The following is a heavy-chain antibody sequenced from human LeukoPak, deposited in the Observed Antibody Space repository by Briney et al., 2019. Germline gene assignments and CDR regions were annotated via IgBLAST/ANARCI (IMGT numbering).Heavy chain of an antibody. V-gene: IGHV3-11*01. Sequence: GGTLRLSCAASGFTFSDSYMSWIRQAPGKGLEWVSYISSSGSTVNYADSVKGRFTISRDNAKNSLYLQMNSLRAEDTAVCFCARLGYCGGGSRYPNWFDPWGQGTLVTVSS. CDR1: GFTFSDSY. J-gene: IGHJ5*02. CDR2: ISSSGSTV. D-gene: IGHD2-15*01. CDR3: ARLGYCGGGSRYPNWFDP.